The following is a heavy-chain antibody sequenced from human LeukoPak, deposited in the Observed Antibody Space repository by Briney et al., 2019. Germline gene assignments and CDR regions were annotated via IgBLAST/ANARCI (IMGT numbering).Heavy chain of an antibody. CDR3: ARDAGYGYDRFDY. V-gene: IGHV3-48*03. D-gene: IGHD5-18*01. CDR2: ISSSGSTK. J-gene: IGHJ4*02. CDR1: GFTLNSYE. Sequence: QPGGSLRLSCAASGFTLNSYEMIWVRQAPGKGLEWVSYISSSGSTKYYADSVKGRFTISRDNSKNTLYLQMNSLRAEDTAVYYCARDAGYGYDRFDYWGQGTQVTVSS.